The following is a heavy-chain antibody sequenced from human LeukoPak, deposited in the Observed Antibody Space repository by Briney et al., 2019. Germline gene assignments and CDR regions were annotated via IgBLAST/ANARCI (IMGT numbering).Heavy chain of an antibody. CDR3: VKDHEYSYDY. J-gene: IGHJ4*02. CDR2: ISINGDNT. Sequence: GSLRLSCSASGFIFNDYAMHWVRQAPGKGLEFVSTISINGDNTYYADSVKGRFTISRDNFKNTLYLQMRSLRAEDTAVYYCVKDHEYSYDYWGRGTLVTVSS. V-gene: IGHV3-64D*06. CDR1: GFIFNDYA. D-gene: IGHD5-18*01.